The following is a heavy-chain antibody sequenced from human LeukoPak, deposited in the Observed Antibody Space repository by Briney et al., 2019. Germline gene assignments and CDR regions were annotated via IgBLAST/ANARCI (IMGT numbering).Heavy chain of an antibody. CDR1: GYSISSGYY. CDR2: IYHSGST. J-gene: IGHJ4*02. Sequence: SETLSLTCAVSGYSISSGYYWGWIRQPPGKGLEWIGSIYHSGSTYYNPSLKSRVTISVDTSKNQFSLKLSSVTAADTAMYYCARLPLTMIASSSPPDYSGQGTLVTVSS. V-gene: IGHV4-38-2*01. D-gene: IGHD3-22*01. CDR3: ARLPLTMIASSSPPDY.